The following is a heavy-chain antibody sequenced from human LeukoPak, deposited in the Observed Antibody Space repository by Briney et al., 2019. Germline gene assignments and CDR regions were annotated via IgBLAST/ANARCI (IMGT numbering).Heavy chain of an antibody. Sequence: SVKVSCKASGYIFTTHYMHWVRQAPGQGLEWMGGIIPIFGTANYAQKFQGRVTITADKSTSTAYMELSSLRSEDTAVYYCARGMGGLLWFGESGNHDAFDIWGQGTMVTVSS. J-gene: IGHJ3*02. CDR1: GYIFTTHY. D-gene: IGHD3-10*01. CDR2: IIPIFGTA. V-gene: IGHV1-69*06. CDR3: ARGMGGLLWFGESGNHDAFDI.